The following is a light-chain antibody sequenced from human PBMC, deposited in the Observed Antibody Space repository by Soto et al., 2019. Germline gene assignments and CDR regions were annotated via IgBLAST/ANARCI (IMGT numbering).Light chain of an antibody. Sequence: DLQMSQSPSTLSASVGDRVTITCRASQNVNSWLAWYQQRPGKAPKLLIYKASSLESGVPSRFSGSGSGTEFTLTISCLQPDDFATYYCQQYKSYSQFTFGGGTKVEIK. V-gene: IGKV1-5*03. CDR2: KAS. J-gene: IGKJ4*01. CDR1: QNVNSW. CDR3: QQYKSYSQFT.